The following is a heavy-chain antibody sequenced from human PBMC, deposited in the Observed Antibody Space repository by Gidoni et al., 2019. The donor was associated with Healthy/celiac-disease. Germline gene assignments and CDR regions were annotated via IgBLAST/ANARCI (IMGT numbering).Heavy chain of an antibody. J-gene: IGHJ6*02. CDR3: ARGLPIAVAGTRYYYYGMDV. CDR2: IIPIFGTA. V-gene: IGHV1-69*06. Sequence: QVQLVQSGAEVKKPGSSVKVSCKASGGTFSSYAISWVRQAPGQGLEWMGGIIPIFGTANYAQKFQGRVTITADKSTSTAYMELSSLRSEDTAVYYCARGLPIAVAGTRYYYYGMDVWGQGTTVTVSS. D-gene: IGHD6-19*01. CDR1: GGTFSSYA.